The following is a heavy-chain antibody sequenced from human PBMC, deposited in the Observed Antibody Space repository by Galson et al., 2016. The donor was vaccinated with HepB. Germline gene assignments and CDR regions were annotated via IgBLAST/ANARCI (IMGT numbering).Heavy chain of an antibody. Sequence: ETLSLTCGVSGDSIGSSNWWNWVRQPPGKGLEWIGEIYHSGRTYNNPSLRSRVSISVDTSKNQFSLKLSSVTTADTGVYYCARHAPNEGSGWILYFDLWG. V-gene: IGHV4-4*02. CDR3: ARHAPNEGSGWILYFDL. D-gene: IGHD6-19*01. CDR2: IYHSGRT. CDR1: GDSIGSSNW. J-gene: IGHJ2*01.